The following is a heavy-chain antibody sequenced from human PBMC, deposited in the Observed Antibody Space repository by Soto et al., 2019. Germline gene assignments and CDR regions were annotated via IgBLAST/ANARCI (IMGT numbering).Heavy chain of an antibody. V-gene: IGHV3-23*01. CDR3: AKSRVDIVKYYYYMDV. Sequence: EVQLLESGGGLVQPGGSLRLSCAASGFTFSSYAMSWVRQAPGKGLEWVSAISGSGGSTYYADSVKGRFTISRDNSKNTLYLQMNSLRAEDTAVNYCAKSRVDIVKYYYYMDVWGKGTTVTVSS. CDR1: GFTFSSYA. D-gene: IGHD2-2*03. J-gene: IGHJ6*03. CDR2: ISGSGGST.